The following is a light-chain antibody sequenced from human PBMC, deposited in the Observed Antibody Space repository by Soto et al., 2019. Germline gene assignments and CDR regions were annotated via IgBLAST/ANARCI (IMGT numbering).Light chain of an antibody. Sequence: DIQMTHSPSTLSASVGDGVTITCRASQSINNVLAWYQQKPGKAPNLLIYEASSLQSGVPSRFSGSGSGTEFTLTITSLQPDDFASYYCQQYHSFPWAFGQGTKVEIK. CDR2: EAS. J-gene: IGKJ1*01. CDR1: QSINNV. CDR3: QQYHSFPWA. V-gene: IGKV1-5*03.